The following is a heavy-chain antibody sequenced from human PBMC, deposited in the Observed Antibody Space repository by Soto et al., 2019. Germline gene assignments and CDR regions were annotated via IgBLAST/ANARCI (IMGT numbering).Heavy chain of an antibody. J-gene: IGHJ4*02. CDR1: GYTFTSYG. V-gene: IGHV1-18*01. D-gene: IGHD2-21*02. CDR2: ISAYDGNT. Sequence: ASVKVSCKASGYTFTSYGINWVRQAPGQGLEWMGWISAYDGNTDYAQNLQGRVTMTTDTSTSTAYMELRSLRSDDTAVYYCARCCGGDCFTDWGQGTLVTVSS. CDR3: ARCCGGDCFTD.